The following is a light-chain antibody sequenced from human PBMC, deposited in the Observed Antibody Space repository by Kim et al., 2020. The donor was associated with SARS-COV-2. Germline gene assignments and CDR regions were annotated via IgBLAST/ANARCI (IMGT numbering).Light chain of an antibody. Sequence: SVSPGERATLACRASQSVSSNLAWYQQKPGQAPRLLIYGVSTRATGIPARVSGSGSGTEFTLTISSLQSEDFAVYYCQQYNNWPYTFGQGTKLEI. CDR2: GVS. CDR3: QQYNNWPYT. J-gene: IGKJ2*01. V-gene: IGKV3-15*01. CDR1: QSVSSN.